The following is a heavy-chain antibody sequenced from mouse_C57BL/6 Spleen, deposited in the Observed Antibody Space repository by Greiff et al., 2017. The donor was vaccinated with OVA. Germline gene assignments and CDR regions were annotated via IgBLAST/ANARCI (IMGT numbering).Heavy chain of an antibody. D-gene: IGHD2-13*01. Sequence: QVHVKQSGAELVMPGASVKLSCKASGYTFTTHSMHWVKQRPGQGLEWIGEIYPPDSHTNYNQKFTGKPTLTADNSSRTAYMQLSSLTSEGSAVYDCASAGDSPFADWGQGTLVTVSA. V-gene: IGHV1-69*01. CDR1: GYTFTTHS. CDR2: IYPPDSHT. J-gene: IGHJ3*01. CDR3: ASAGDSPFAD.